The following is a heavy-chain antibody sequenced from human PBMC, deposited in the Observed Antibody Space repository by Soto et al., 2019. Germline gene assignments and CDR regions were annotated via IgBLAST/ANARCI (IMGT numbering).Heavy chain of an antibody. V-gene: IGHV1-69*06. D-gene: IGHD2-15*01. CDR1: GGTFSSYA. Sequence: SVKVSCKASGGTFSSYAISWVRQAPGQGLEWMGGIIPIFGTANYAQKYQGRVTITADKSTSTAYMELSSLRSEDTAVYYCARVGIVVVVAATPDNAFDIWGQGTMVTVSS. CDR2: IIPIFGTA. J-gene: IGHJ3*02. CDR3: ARVGIVVVVAATPDNAFDI.